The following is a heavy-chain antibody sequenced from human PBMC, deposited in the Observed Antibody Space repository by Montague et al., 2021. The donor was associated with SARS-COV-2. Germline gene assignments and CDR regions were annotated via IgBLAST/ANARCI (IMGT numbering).Heavy chain of an antibody. CDR2: INHGGST. CDR1: GGSFSGYY. D-gene: IGHD2-15*01. Sequence: SGTLSLTCAVHGGSFSGYYWNWIRQRRGKGLEWIGEINHGGSTNNNPSLKNRLTISADTSKNQFSLKLTSVAATDTAVYYCARLRDGVVPSPILGIGPYFTYYYMDVWGKGTTVTAS. V-gene: IGHV4-34*01. CDR3: ARLRDGVVPSPILGIGPYFTYYYMDV. J-gene: IGHJ6*03.